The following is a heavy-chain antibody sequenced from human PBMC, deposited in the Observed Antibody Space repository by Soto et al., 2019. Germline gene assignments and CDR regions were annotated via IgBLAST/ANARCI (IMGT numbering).Heavy chain of an antibody. J-gene: IGHJ6*02. V-gene: IGHV1-2*04. Sequence: ASVKVSCKASGFTFTSSAVHWVRQAPGQGLEWMGWINPNSGGTNYAQKFQGWVTMTRDTSISTAYMELSRLRSDDTAVYYCARAPLGATPGDYYSGMDVWGQGTTVTVSS. CDR2: INPNSGGT. CDR3: ARAPLGATPGDYYSGMDV. D-gene: IGHD1-26*01. CDR1: GFTFTSSA.